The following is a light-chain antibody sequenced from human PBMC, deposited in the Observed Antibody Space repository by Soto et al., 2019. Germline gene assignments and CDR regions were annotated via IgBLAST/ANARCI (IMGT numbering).Light chain of an antibody. V-gene: IGLV2-14*01. CDR1: SSDVGGYNY. CDR3: SSYTSSNTYV. CDR2: DVS. Sequence: QSALTQPASVSGSPGQSITVSCTGTSSDVGGYNYVSWYQQHPGKTPKLMIYDVSNRRSGVSNRFSDSKSCNTASLTISGLQAEDEADYYCSSYTSSNTYVFGTGTKVTLL. J-gene: IGLJ1*01.